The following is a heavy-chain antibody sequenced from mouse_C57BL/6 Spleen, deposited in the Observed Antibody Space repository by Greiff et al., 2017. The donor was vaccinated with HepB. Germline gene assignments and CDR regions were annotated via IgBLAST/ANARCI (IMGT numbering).Heavy chain of an antibody. V-gene: IGHV14-4*01. CDR2: IDPENGDT. J-gene: IGHJ3*01. Sequence: VQLKESGAELVRPGASVKLSCTASGFNIKDDYMHWVKQRPEQGLEWIGWIDPENGDTEYASKFQGKATITADTSSNTAYLQLSSLTSEDTAVYYCTTNPSAVAYWGQGTLGTVSA. D-gene: IGHD6-1*01. CDR1: GFNIKDDY. CDR3: TTNPSAVAY.